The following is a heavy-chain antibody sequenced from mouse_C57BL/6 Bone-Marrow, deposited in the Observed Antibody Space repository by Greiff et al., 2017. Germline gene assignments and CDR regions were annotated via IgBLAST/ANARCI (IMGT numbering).Heavy chain of an antibody. CDR1: GYTFTSYW. CDR3: ARVRRRLYYFDY. V-gene: IGHV1-55*01. J-gene: IGHJ2*01. Sequence: VKLQQPGAELVKPGASVKMSCKASGYTFTSYWITWVKQRPGQGLEWIGDIYPGSGSTNYNEKFKSKATLTVDTSSSTAYMQLSSLTSEDSAVYYCARVRRRLYYFDYWGQGTTLTVSS. D-gene: IGHD2-14*01. CDR2: IYPGSGST.